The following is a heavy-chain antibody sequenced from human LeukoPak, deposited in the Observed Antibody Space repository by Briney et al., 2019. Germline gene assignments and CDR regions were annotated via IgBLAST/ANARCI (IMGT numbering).Heavy chain of an antibody. CDR2: ISSSGSTI. Sequence: SGGSLRLSCAASGFTFSDYYMSWIRQAPGKGLEWVSYISSSGSTIYYADSVKGRFTISRDNAKNSLYLQMNSLRAEDTAVYHCARDQSYYLYYLDYWGQGTLVTVSS. J-gene: IGHJ4*02. CDR1: GFTFSDYY. V-gene: IGHV3-11*01. D-gene: IGHD1-26*01. CDR3: ARDQSYYLYYLDY.